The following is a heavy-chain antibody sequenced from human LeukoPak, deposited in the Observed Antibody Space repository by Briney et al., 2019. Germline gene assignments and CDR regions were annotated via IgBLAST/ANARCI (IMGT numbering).Heavy chain of an antibody. Sequence: PGGSLRLSCAASGFTVSSNYMSWVRQAPGKGLERVSVIYSGGSTYYADSVKGRFTISRDNVKNSLFLQMNGLRAGDTAVYYCAGKRRDYFDYWGQGTLVTVSS. CDR1: GFTVSSNY. J-gene: IGHJ4*02. CDR3: AGKRRDYFDY. CDR2: IYSGGST. V-gene: IGHV3-53*01.